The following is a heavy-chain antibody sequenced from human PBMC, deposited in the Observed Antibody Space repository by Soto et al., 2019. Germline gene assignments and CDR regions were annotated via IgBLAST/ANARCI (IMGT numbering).Heavy chain of an antibody. Sequence: QVQLQESGPGLVKPSQTLSLTCTVSGGSISSGGYYWSWIRQHPGKGLEWIGYIYYSGSTYYNPSLKSRVTIPVDTSKNQFSLKLSSVTAADTAVYYCARGLESGIAAAGAFDYWGQGTLVTVSS. CDR3: ARGLESGIAAAGAFDY. CDR1: GGSISSGGYY. V-gene: IGHV4-31*03. CDR2: IYYSGST. D-gene: IGHD6-13*01. J-gene: IGHJ4*02.